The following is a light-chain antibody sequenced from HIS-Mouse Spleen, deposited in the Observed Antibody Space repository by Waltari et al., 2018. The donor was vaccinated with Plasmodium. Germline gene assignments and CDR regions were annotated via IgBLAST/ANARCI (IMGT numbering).Light chain of an antibody. V-gene: IGKV3-20*01. CDR1: QSVSSSY. CDR3: QQYGSSPPYT. J-gene: IGKJ2*01. Sequence: EIVLTHPPATLSLSPGERATLPSRPSQSVSSSYLAWYQQKPGQAPRLLIYGASSRATGIPDRFSGSGSGTDFTLTISRLEPEDFAVYYCQQYGSSPPYTFGQGTKLEIK. CDR2: GAS.